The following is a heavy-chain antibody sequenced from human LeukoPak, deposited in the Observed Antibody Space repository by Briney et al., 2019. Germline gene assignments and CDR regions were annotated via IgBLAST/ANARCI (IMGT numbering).Heavy chain of an antibody. J-gene: IGHJ4*02. Sequence: ASVKVSCKASGYTFTDYYMHWVRQAPGQGLEWMGWINPNSADTNYVQKFQGRVTMTRDTSLNSAYMELSRLRSDDTAVYYCARDPERYYDSSGSPPFDYWGQGTLVTVSS. V-gene: IGHV1-2*02. D-gene: IGHD3-22*01. CDR1: GYTFTDYY. CDR2: INPNSADT. CDR3: ARDPERYYDSSGSPPFDY.